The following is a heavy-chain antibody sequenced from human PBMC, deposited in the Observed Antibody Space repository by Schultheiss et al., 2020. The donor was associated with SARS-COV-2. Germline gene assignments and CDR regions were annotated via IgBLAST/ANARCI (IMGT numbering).Heavy chain of an antibody. CDR3: AKGGQDSHYYYMDV. J-gene: IGHJ6*03. CDR1: GFTFSSYA. Sequence: GGSLRLSCAASGFTFSSYAMHWVRQAPGKGLEYVSAISSNGGSTYYADSVKGRFTISRDNSKNTLYLQMNSLRAEDTAVYYCAKGGQDSHYYYMDVWGKGTTVTVSS. D-gene: IGHD2-15*01. V-gene: IGHV3-64*04. CDR2: ISSNGGST.